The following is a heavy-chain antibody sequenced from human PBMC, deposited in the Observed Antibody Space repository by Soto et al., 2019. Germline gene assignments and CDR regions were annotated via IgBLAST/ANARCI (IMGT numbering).Heavy chain of an antibody. J-gene: IGHJ4*02. CDR3: ARQIYDSDTGPNFQYYFDS. CDR2: IDPSDSQT. D-gene: IGHD3-22*01. Sequence: GESLKISCKGSGYSFAGYWITWVRQKPGKGPEWMGRIDPSDSQTYYSPSFRGHVTISATKSITTVFLQWSSLRASDTAMYYCARQIYDSDTGPNFQYYFDSWGQGTPVTVSS. V-gene: IGHV5-10-1*01. CDR1: GYSFAGYW.